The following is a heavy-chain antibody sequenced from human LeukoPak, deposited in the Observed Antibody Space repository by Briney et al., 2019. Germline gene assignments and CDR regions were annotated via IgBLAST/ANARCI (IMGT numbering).Heavy chain of an antibody. CDR2: IGTSGDT. V-gene: IGHV3-13*01. D-gene: IGHD4-23*01. CDR3: ARGLGYGFNSAFDY. Sequence: GGSLRLSCAASGFTFNAYDMHWVRQGAGKGLEWVSAIGTSGDTYYSDSVKGRFTISREDAKNSFYLQMNSLRAGDTAVYFCARGLGYGFNSAFDYWGQGTLVSVSS. CDR1: GFTFNAYD. J-gene: IGHJ4*02.